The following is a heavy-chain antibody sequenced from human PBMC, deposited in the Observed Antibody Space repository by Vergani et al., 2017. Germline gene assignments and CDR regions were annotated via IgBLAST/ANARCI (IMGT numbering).Heavy chain of an antibody. D-gene: IGHD5-24*01. J-gene: IGHJ4*02. Sequence: EVQLVESGGGLVQPGRSLRLSCAASGFTFDDYAMHWVRQAPGKGLEWVSGISGGGGSTYYANSVQGRFTISRDNSKNTLYLQMNSLRAEDTAVYYCAKKKEGDGYSFDSWGQGTLVTVSS. CDR1: GFTFDDYA. V-gene: IGHV3-23*04. CDR2: ISGGGGST. CDR3: AKKKEGDGYSFDS.